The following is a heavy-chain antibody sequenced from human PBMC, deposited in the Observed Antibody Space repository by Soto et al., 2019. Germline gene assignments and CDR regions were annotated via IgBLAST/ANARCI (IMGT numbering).Heavy chain of an antibody. D-gene: IGHD2-2*02. Sequence: EASVKVSWKASGGTFSSYAISWVRQAPGKGLEWMGGIIPIFGTANYAQKFQGRVTITADESTSTAYMELSSLRSEDTAVYYCARGLKSSGYCSSTSCHTLLAYWGQGTLVTVSS. CDR3: ARGLKSSGYCSSTSCHTLLAY. V-gene: IGHV1-69*13. CDR2: IIPIFGTA. CDR1: GGTFSSYA. J-gene: IGHJ4*02.